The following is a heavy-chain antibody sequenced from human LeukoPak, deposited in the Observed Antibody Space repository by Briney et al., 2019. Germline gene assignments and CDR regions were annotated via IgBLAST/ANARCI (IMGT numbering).Heavy chain of an antibody. V-gene: IGHV3-23*01. Sequence: PGGSLRLSCAASGFAFSSYAMSWVRQAPGKGLEWVSAINGSGDSTYYADSVKGRFTISRDNSKNTLYLQMNSLRAEDTAVYYCANFGCSSTSCLAYWGQGTLVTVSS. J-gene: IGHJ4*02. CDR2: INGSGDST. D-gene: IGHD2-2*01. CDR3: ANFGCSSTSCLAY. CDR1: GFAFSSYA.